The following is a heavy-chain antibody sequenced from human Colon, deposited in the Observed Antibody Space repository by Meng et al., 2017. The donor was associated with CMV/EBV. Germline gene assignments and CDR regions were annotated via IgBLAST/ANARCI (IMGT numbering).Heavy chain of an antibody. CDR3: ARGGKGFWFFGL. CDR2: IHLNGGT. D-gene: IGHD4-23*01. V-gene: IGHV3-66*01. Sequence: GKGVGGGGGLVTPGVSLRLSCAASGFAVSGDYMTWVRQAPGKGLEWVSLIHLNGGTTYTDSVKGRFTISRDSSENAVYLQMNSLTGEDTAVYFCARGGKGFWFFGLWGRGTLVTVSS. CDR1: GFAVSGDY. J-gene: IGHJ2*01.